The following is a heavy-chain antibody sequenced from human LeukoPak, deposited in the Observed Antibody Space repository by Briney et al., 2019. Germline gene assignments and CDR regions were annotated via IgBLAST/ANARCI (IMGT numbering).Heavy chain of an antibody. Sequence: ASVKVSCKASGGTFSSYAISWVRQAPGQGLEWMGGIIPIFGTANYAQKFQGRVTITADESTSTAYMELSSLRSEDTAVYYCARPFGYCSSTSGPSPFDYWGQGTLVTVSS. J-gene: IGHJ4*02. CDR1: GGTFSSYA. V-gene: IGHV1-69*13. CDR2: IIPIFGTA. CDR3: ARPFGYCSSTSGPSPFDY. D-gene: IGHD2-2*01.